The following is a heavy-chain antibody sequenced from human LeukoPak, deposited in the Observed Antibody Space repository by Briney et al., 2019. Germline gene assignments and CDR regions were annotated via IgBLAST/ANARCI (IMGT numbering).Heavy chain of an antibody. CDR1: EYSFTSYW. J-gene: IGHJ3*02. CDR2: IYPGDSDT. V-gene: IGHV5-51*01. D-gene: IGHD3-10*01. CDR3: ASSVLLWFGEAAFDI. Sequence: GESLKISCKGSEYSFTSYWIGWVRQMPGKGLEWMGIIYPGDSDTRYSPSFQGQVTISADKSISTAYLQWSSLKASDTAMYYCASSVLLWFGEAAFDIWGQGTMVTVSS.